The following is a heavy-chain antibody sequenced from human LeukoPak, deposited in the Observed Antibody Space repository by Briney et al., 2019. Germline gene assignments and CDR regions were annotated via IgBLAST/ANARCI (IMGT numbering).Heavy chain of an antibody. V-gene: IGHV3-23*01. Sequence: GGSLRLSCTASGFTFSSLAMAWVRQAPGKGLEWVSGISDRGGTTYYADSVEGRFTISRDNSKNTLYLQMNNLGAEDTAVYYCAKVTSAGSCYQSDYWGQGTLVTVSS. CDR2: ISDRGGTT. CDR1: GFTFSSLA. J-gene: IGHJ4*02. D-gene: IGHD2-15*01. CDR3: AKVTSAGSCYQSDY.